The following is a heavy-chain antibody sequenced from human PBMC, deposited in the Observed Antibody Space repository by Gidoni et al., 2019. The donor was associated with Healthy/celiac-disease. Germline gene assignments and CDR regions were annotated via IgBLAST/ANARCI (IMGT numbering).Heavy chain of an antibody. V-gene: IGHV1-69*01. J-gene: IGHJ5*02. D-gene: IGHD3-22*01. Sequence: QVQLVQSGAVVKKPGSSVKVSCKASVGTFSSYAISWVRQAPGQGTEWMGGIIPICGTANYAKKLQGRVTITADESTSTAYMELSSLRSEDTAVYYCARDRGYYDSSGYCGFNWFDPWGQGTLVTVSS. CDR2: IIPICGTA. CDR1: VGTFSSYA. CDR3: ARDRGYYDSSGYCGFNWFDP.